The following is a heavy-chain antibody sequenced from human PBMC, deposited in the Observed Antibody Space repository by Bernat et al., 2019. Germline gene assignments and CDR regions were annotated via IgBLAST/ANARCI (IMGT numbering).Heavy chain of an antibody. CDR2: INHSGST. J-gene: IGHJ4*02. D-gene: IGHD3-10*01. V-gene: IGHV4-34*01. Sequence: QVQLQQWGAGLLKPSETLSLTCAVYGGSFSGYYWSWIRQPPGKGLEWIGEINHSGSTNYNPSLKSRVTISVDTSKNQFSLKLGSVTAADAAVYYCARGGFFDYWGQGTLVTVSS. CDR1: GGSFSGYY. CDR3: ARGGFFDY.